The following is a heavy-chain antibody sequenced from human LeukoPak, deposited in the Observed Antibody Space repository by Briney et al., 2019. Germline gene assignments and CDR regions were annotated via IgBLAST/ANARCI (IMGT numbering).Heavy chain of an antibody. Sequence: PSETLSLTCTFSGGSISSSSYYWGWIRQPPEKGLEWIGNTFYNGSTYYNPSLKSRVTISVDTSKNQFSLKLSSVTAADTAVYYCARVYYDSSGYYSPATVADWGQGTLVTVSS. V-gene: IGHV4-39*01. D-gene: IGHD3-22*01. J-gene: IGHJ4*02. CDR2: TFYNGST. CDR1: GGSISSSSYY. CDR3: ARVYYDSSGYYSPATVAD.